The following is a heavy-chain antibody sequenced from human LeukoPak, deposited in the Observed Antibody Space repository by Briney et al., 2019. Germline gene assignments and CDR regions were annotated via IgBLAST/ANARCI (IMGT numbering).Heavy chain of an antibody. Sequence: SETLSLTCTVSGGSICSYYWSWIRQPPGKGLEGIGYIYYSGSTNYNPSLKNRVTISVDTSKNQFSLKLTSVTAADTAVYYCARYGDYAELFAYWCQGTLVTVSS. D-gene: IGHD4-17*01. CDR3: ARYGDYAELFAY. CDR2: IYYSGST. V-gene: IGHV4-59*01. J-gene: IGHJ4*02. CDR1: GGSICSYY.